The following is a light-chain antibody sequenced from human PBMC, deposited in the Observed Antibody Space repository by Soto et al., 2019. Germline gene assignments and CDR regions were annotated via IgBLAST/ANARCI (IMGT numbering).Light chain of an antibody. V-gene: IGKV3-20*01. CDR1: QSVRSDY. J-gene: IGKJ2*01. Sequence: EIVLTQSPGTLSLSPGERATLSCRASQSVRSDYLAWYQQKPGQAPRLLIYGASSRATGIPDRFSGSGSGTDLALTISRLEPEDCAVYYCQQFGRSPSMYTFGQGTKLEIK. CDR2: GAS. CDR3: QQFGRSPSMYT.